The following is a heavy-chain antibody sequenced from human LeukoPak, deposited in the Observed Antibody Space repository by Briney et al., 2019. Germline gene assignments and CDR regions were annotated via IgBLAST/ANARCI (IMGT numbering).Heavy chain of an antibody. V-gene: IGHV3-23*01. D-gene: IGHD1-7*01. CDR3: AKDQGTCNNWKYPFDY. CDR2: ISGSGDST. J-gene: IGHJ4*02. CDR1: GFTFSSYA. Sequence: GASLRLSCAASGFTFSSYAMSWVRQAPGKGLEWVSSISGSGDSTYYADSVKGRFTISRDASKNTLYLQMNSLRAEDTAVYYCAKDQGTCNNWKYPFDYWGQGTLVTVSS.